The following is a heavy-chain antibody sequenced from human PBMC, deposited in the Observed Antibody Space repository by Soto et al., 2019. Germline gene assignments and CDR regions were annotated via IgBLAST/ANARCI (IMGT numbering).Heavy chain of an antibody. Sequence: EVQLLESGGGLVQPGGSLRLSCAASGFTFSSYAMSWVRQAPGKGLEWVSAISGSGGSTYYADSVKGRFAISRDNDKNTLYLQMNSLRAEDTAVYYCAKGRSGYSGYDLGYWGQGTLVTVSS. CDR2: ISGSGGST. V-gene: IGHV3-23*01. D-gene: IGHD5-12*01. J-gene: IGHJ4*02. CDR1: GFTFSSYA. CDR3: AKGRSGYSGYDLGY.